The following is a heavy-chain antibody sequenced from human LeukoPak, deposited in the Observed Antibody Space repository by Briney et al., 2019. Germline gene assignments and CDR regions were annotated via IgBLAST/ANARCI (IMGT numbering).Heavy chain of an antibody. CDR1: GFTFNNAW. J-gene: IGHJ4*02. D-gene: IGHD5-24*01. Sequence: GGSLRLSCAASGFTFNNAWMSWVRQAPGKGLEWVGRIKTKSDGETTDYVAPVKGRFTISRDDSENTLYLQMNSLKTEDTAVYYCTTLVGYNFRYWGQGTLVTVSS. V-gene: IGHV3-15*01. CDR3: TTLVGYNFRY. CDR2: IKTKSDGETT.